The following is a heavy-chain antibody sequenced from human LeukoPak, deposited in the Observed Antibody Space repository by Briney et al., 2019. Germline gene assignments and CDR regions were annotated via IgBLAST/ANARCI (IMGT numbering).Heavy chain of an antibody. D-gene: IGHD2-21*02. V-gene: IGHV4-34*01. CDR2: INHSGST. Sequence: GSLRLSCAGSGFSVSSNYMSWIRQPPGKGLEWIGEINHSGSTNYNPSLKSRVTISVDTSKSQFSLKLSSVTAADTAVYYCARAPFSPVVVTARWFDPWGQGTLVTVSS. J-gene: IGHJ5*02. CDR1: GFSVSSNY. CDR3: ARAPFSPVVVTARWFDP.